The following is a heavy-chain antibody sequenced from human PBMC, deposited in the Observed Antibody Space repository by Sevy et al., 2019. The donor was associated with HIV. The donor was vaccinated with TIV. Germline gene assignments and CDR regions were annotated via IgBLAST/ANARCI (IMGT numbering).Heavy chain of an antibody. CDR3: ARETYYYDTSGYFLSYYFDF. J-gene: IGHJ4*02. CDR2: IKQDGNEK. D-gene: IGHD3-22*01. CDR1: GFTFSSYW. V-gene: IGHV3-7*01. Sequence: GGSLILSCAASGFTFSSYWMSWVRQAPGKGLEWVANIKQDGNEKYYVDSMKGRFTISRDNAKNSLFLLMNSLRAEDTAVYYCARETYYYDTSGYFLSYYFDFWGQGTLVTVSS.